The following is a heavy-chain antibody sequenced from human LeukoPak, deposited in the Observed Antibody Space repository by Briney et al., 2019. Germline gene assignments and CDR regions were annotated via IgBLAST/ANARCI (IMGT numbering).Heavy chain of an antibody. Sequence: SETLSLTCTVSGGSVSSYYWSWIRQPPGKGLEWTGYIYYSGSTNYNPSLKSRVTISVDTSKNQFSLKLSSVTAADTAVYYCARDATDYGDYEFDYWGQGTLVTVSS. V-gene: IGHV4-59*02. CDR3: ARDATDYGDYEFDY. J-gene: IGHJ4*02. D-gene: IGHD4-17*01. CDR2: IYYSGST. CDR1: GGSVSSYY.